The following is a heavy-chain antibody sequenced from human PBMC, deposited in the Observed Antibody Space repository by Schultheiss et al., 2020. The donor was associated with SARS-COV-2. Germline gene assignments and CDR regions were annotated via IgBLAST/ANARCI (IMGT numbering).Heavy chain of an antibody. CDR1: GGSFSGYY. CDR3: ARPLAAWNYYDSSGPRDAFDI. V-gene: IGHV4-59*08. D-gene: IGHD3-22*01. Sequence: SETLSLTCAVYGGSFSGYYWSWIRQPPGKGLEWIGYIYYSGSTNYNPSLKSRVTISVDTSKNQFSLKLSSVTAADTAVYYCARPLAAWNYYDSSGPRDAFDIWGQGTMVTVSS. CDR2: IYYSGST. J-gene: IGHJ3*02.